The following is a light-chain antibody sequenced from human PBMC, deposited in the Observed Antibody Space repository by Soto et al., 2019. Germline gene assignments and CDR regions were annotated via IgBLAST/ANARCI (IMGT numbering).Light chain of an antibody. V-gene: IGKV3-20*01. CDR2: GAS. CDR1: QSISSSS. Sequence: EIVMTQSPATLSVSPGERATLSCTASQSISSSSLAWYQQKPGQAPRLLIYGASSRATGIPDRFSGSGSGTDLTLTISRLEPEDFAVYYCQQYGSSPTWTFGQGTKVDIK. CDR3: QQYGSSPTWT. J-gene: IGKJ1*01.